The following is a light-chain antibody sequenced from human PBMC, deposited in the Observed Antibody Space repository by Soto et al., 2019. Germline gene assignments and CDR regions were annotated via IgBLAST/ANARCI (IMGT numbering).Light chain of an antibody. J-gene: IGLJ3*02. CDR2: EIS. CDR1: SSDVGGYNF. Sequence: QSALTQPASVSGSPGQAITISCTGTSSDVGGYNFVSCYQQYPGKAPKLMIFEISDRPSGVSNRFSGSKSGNTASLTISGLQAEDEADYYCSSYTSNTTRVFGGGTKLTVL. CDR3: SSYTSNTTRV. V-gene: IGLV2-14*01.